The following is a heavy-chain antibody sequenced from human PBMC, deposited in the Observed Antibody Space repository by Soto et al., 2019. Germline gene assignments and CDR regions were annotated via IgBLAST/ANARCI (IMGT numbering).Heavy chain of an antibody. CDR3: AIQAGITMVRGVNRYYYYMDV. D-gene: IGHD3-10*01. CDR1: GGSISSSSYY. CDR2: IYYSGST. J-gene: IGHJ6*03. Sequence: SETLSLTCTVSGGSISSSSYYWGWIRQPPGKGLEWIGSIYYSGSTYYNPSLKSRVTISVDTSKNQFSLKLSSVTAADTAVYYCAIQAGITMVRGVNRYYYYMDVWGKGTTVTVSS. V-gene: IGHV4-39*01.